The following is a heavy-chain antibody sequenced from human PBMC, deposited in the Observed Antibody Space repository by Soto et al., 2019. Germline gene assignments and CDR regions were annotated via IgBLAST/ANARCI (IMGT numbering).Heavy chain of an antibody. CDR1: GFTFSTFG. D-gene: IGHD2-15*01. J-gene: IGHJ4*02. Sequence: EVHLEESGGGLVQPGGSLRLSCATSGFTFSTFGMNWVRQAPGKGLEWVSYISTSGSTIYYADSVKGRFTISRDNAKNSLVLQVNRLRAEDTAVDYCARDQPVVVAVGLEPGLSYCHYWGQGKLVTVYS. CDR3: ARDQPVVVAVGLEPGLSYCHY. CDR2: ISTSGSTI. V-gene: IGHV3-48*01.